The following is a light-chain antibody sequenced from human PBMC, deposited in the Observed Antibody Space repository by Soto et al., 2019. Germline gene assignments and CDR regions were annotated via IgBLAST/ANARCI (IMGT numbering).Light chain of an antibody. J-gene: IGKJ2*01. V-gene: IGKV3-15*01. CDR2: GVS. CDR1: QSVSSK. Sequence: EIVMTQSPATLSVSPGERATLSCRASQSVSSKLAWFQQKPGQAPSLLIYGVSTRATGVPVRFSGSGSGIEFTLTINSLQSEDFAVYYCQQYNNWPHTFGQGTKVDIK. CDR3: QQYNNWPHT.